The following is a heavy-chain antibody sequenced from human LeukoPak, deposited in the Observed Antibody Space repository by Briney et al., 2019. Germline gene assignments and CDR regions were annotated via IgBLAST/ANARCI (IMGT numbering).Heavy chain of an antibody. D-gene: IGHD2-2*01. J-gene: IGHJ3*02. V-gene: IGHV1-69*13. Sequence: GASVKVSCKASGCTFTSYAISWVRQAPGQGLEWMGGISPIFGTANYAQKFHGRVTITADESTSTAYMELSSLRSEDTAVYYCARKVLGYCSSTSCYHNAFDIWGQGTMVTVSS. CDR1: GCTFTSYA. CDR3: ARKVLGYCSSTSCYHNAFDI. CDR2: ISPIFGTA.